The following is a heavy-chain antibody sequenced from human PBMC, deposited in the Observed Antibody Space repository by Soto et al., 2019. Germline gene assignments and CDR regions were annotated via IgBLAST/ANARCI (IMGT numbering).Heavy chain of an antibody. D-gene: IGHD3-3*01. CDR2: IYYSGST. V-gene: IGHV4-59*01. CDR1: GGSISSYY. J-gene: IGHJ6*02. CDR3: ARGAHYDFWSIDYYYYGMDV. Sequence: SETLSLTCTVSGGSISSYYWSWIRQPPGKGLEWIGYIYYSGSTNYNPSLKSRVTISVDTSKNQFSLKLSSVTAADTAVYYCARGAHYDFWSIDYYYYGMDVWGQGTTVTVSS.